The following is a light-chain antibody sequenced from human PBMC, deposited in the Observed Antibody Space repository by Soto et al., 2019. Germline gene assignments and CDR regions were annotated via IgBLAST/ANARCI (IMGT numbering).Light chain of an antibody. CDR3: QTWGKGSAIVV. V-gene: IGLV4-69*01. CDR1: SGHSNYA. Sequence: QSVLTQSPSASASLGASVKLTCTLSSGHSNYAIAWHQQQPEKGPGYLMKVNRCSSQIKGDGIPDRFSGSSTGAERYLFISSLPSEEEAEYYCQTWGKGSAIVVFGGGTQLTVL. J-gene: IGLJ7*01. CDR2: VNRCSSQ.